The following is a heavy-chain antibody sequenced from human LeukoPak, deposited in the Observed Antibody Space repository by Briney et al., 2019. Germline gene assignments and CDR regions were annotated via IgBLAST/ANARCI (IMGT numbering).Heavy chain of an antibody. Sequence: SETLSLTCNVSGGSISSSNWWSWVRQPPGKGLEWIGEIYHSGSTNYNPSLKSRVTISVDKSKNQFSLKLSSVTAADTAVYYCARTGDSSGWYFSAFDIWGQGTMVTVSS. CDR3: ARTGDSSGWYFSAFDI. CDR2: IYHSGST. CDR1: GGSISSSNW. D-gene: IGHD6-19*01. J-gene: IGHJ3*02. V-gene: IGHV4-4*02.